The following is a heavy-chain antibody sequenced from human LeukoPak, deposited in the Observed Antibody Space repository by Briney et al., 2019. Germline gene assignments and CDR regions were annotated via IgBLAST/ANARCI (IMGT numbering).Heavy chain of an antibody. V-gene: IGHV4-39*01. CDR3: ARVVVVVAATHIDY. Sequence: SETLSLTCTVSGGSISSSTYYWGWIRQPPGKGLEWIGSIYYSGSTYYNPSLKSRVTISVDTSKNQFSPKLSSVTAADTAVYYCARVVVVVAATHIDYWGQGTLVTVSS. D-gene: IGHD2-15*01. J-gene: IGHJ4*02. CDR1: GGSISSSTYY. CDR2: IYYSGST.